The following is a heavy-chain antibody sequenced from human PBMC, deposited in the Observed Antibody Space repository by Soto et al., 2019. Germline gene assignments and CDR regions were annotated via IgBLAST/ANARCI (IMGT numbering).Heavy chain of an antibody. D-gene: IGHD2-15*01. CDR3: ARTPRY. J-gene: IGHJ4*02. CDR1: GGSISSGGYY. Sequence: HVQLQESGPGLVKPSQTRSLTCTVSGGSISSGGYYLSWIRQHPGKGLEWIGYIYYSGSTYYNPSLKSRVTISVDASKNPCSLKLSSVTAAGTAVYYCARTPRYCGQGTLVTFSS. V-gene: IGHV4-31*03. CDR2: IYYSGST.